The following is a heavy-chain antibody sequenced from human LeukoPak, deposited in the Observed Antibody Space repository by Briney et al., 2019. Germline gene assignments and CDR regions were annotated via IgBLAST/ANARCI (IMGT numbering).Heavy chain of an antibody. J-gene: IGHJ4*02. CDR1: GFTFSSYE. D-gene: IGHD4-17*01. CDR2: ISSSGSTI. CDR3: ARDQGDYASMFDY. Sequence: DPGGSLRLSCAASGFTFSSYEMNWVRQAPGKGLEWVSYISSSGSTIYYADSVKGRFTISRDNAKNSLYLQMNSLRAEDTAVYYCARDQGDYASMFDYWGQGTLVTVSS. V-gene: IGHV3-48*03.